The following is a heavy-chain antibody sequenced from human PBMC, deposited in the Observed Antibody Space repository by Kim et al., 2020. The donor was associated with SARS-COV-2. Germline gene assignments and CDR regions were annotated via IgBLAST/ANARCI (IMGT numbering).Heavy chain of an antibody. D-gene: IGHD6-19*01. J-gene: IGHJ6*02. CDR2: ISYDGRNK. V-gene: IGHV3-30*14. CDR1: GLSFDGSA. CDR3: AIGNYHEWLSLSAYYNVMDV. Sequence: GSLRLSCSASGLSFDGSAMNWVRPAPGKGLEWVAIISYDGRNKDYADSVKGPFTISRDNSKRTLYLQMNSLRVEDTGVYYCAIGNYHEWLSLSAYYNVMDVWREGPALT.